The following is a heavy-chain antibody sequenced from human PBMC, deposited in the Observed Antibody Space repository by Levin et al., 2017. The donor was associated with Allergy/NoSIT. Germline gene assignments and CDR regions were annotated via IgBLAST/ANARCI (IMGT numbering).Heavy chain of an antibody. D-gene: IGHD2-2*02. CDR3: ARGGPYHAFDI. CDR2: IDSDGSGT. V-gene: IGHV3-74*01. Sequence: GGSLRLSCAASRFTFINYWMHWVRQAPGKGLVWVSRIDSDGSGTIYADSVKGRFTISRDNAKNTLYLQMNSLRAEDTAVYYCARGGPYHAFDIWGQGTNGHRLF. CDR1: RFTFINYW. J-gene: IGHJ3*02.